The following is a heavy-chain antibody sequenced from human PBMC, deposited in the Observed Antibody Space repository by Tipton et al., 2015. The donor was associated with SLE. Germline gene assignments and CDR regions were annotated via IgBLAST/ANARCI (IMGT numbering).Heavy chain of an antibody. CDR2: IRSKHNSYAT. D-gene: IGHD2/OR15-2a*01. CDR3: STLTYCYGTCSSS. V-gene: IGHV3-73*01. CDR1: GYNFSDSA. J-gene: IGHJ5*02. Sequence: SLRLSCVVSGYNFSDSAMHWVRQTSGKGLEWIGRIRSKHNSYATGYGASMKAKFTISRDDSKNATYLRMNSLSTEDTAVYFCSTLTYCYGTCSSSWGQGTLVTVSS.